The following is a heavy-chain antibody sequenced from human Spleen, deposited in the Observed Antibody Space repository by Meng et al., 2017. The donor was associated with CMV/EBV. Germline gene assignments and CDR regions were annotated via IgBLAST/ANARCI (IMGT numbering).Heavy chain of an antibody. J-gene: IGHJ1*01. CDR3: VRDSDFGDNSEDIQH. Sequence: GESLKISCKGSGYSFISFWIGWVRQMPGKGLEWMGVIYPGVSDTRYSPSFQGQVTISADKSTSTAYLQWSSLKASDTAMYYCVRDSDFGDNSEDIQHWGQGTLVTVSS. V-gene: IGHV5-51*01. CDR2: IYPGVSDT. D-gene: IGHD4/OR15-4a*01. CDR1: GYSFISFW.